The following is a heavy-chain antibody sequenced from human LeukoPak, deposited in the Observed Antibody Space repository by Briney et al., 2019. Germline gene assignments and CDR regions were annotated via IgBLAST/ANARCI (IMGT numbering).Heavy chain of an antibody. Sequence: GGSLRLSCTASGFPFSNYAMTWVRQAPGKGLEWVSGISTTGDNTYYAGSVKGRFTISRDNSKHTLYLQLDSLRPEDAAVYFCAKDGSGSSGVWYYFDFWGQGTLLTVSS. CDR1: GFPFSNYA. CDR2: ISTTGDNT. V-gene: IGHV3-23*01. J-gene: IGHJ4*02. CDR3: AKDGSGSSGVWYYFDF. D-gene: IGHD3-10*01.